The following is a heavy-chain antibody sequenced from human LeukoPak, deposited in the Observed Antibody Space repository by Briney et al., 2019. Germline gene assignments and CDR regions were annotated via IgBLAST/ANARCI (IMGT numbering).Heavy chain of an antibody. CDR2: IKSKTDGGTT. Sequence: GGSLRLSCAASGFTFSNAWMSWVRQAPGKGLEWVGRIKSKTDGGTTDYAAPVKGRFTISRDDSKNTLYLQMNILKTEDTAVYYCTTVGYYDSSGYHIWGQGTMVTVSS. J-gene: IGHJ3*02. CDR1: GFTFSNAW. CDR3: TTVGYYDSSGYHI. V-gene: IGHV3-15*01. D-gene: IGHD3-22*01.